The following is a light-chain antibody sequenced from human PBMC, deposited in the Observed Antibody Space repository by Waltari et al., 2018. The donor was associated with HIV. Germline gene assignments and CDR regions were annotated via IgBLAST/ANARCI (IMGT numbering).Light chain of an antibody. Sequence: QSALTQPPSASGSPGQSVTVSCPGTSRDIGYFNYVSWYQQHPGNAPKLLIYDVNKRPSGVPDRFSASKSGATASLTVSGLLAEDEADYYCAAYAGNNIVIFGGGTKVTV. CDR3: AAYAGNNIVI. J-gene: IGLJ2*01. CDR2: DVN. CDR1: SRDIGYFNY. V-gene: IGLV2-8*01.